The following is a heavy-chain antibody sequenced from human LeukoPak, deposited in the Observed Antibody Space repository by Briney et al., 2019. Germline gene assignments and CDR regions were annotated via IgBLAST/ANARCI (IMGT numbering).Heavy chain of an antibody. V-gene: IGHV3-30*18. D-gene: IGHD6-19*01. Sequence: GGSLRLSCAASGFTFSSYGMHWVRQAPGKGLEWVAVISYDGSNKYYAVSVKGRFTISRDNSKNTLYLQMNSLRAEDTAVYYCAKGEQWLVEGVDYWGQGTLVTVSS. CDR2: ISYDGSNK. CDR3: AKGEQWLVEGVDY. J-gene: IGHJ4*02. CDR1: GFTFSSYG.